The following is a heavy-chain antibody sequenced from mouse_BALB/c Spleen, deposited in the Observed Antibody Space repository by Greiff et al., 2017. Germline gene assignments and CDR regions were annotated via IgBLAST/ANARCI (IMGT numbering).Heavy chain of an antibody. D-gene: IGHD1-1*01. J-gene: IGHJ4*01. CDR1: GFSLTGYG. Sequence: VMLVESGPGLVAPSQSLSITCTVSGFSLTGYGVNWVRQPPGKGLEWLGMIWGDGSTDYNSALKSRLSISKDNSKSQVFLKMNSLQTDDTARYYCARGPTVVADYYAMDYWGQGTSVTVSS. CDR3: ARGPTVVADYYAMDY. V-gene: IGHV2-6-7*01. CDR2: IWGDGST.